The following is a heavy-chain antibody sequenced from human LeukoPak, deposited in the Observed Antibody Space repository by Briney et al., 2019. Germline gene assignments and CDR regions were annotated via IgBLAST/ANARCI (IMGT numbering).Heavy chain of an antibody. D-gene: IGHD6-19*01. CDR3: ARIGSSGWYTGYYYGMDV. V-gene: IGHV4-34*01. CDR1: GGSFSGYY. Sequence: PSETLSLTCAVYGGSFSGYYWSWIGQPPGKGLEWIGEINHSGSTNYNPSLKSRVTISVDTSKNQFSLKLSSVTAADTAVYYCARIGSSGWYTGYYYGMDVWGQGTTVTVSS. J-gene: IGHJ6*02. CDR2: INHSGST.